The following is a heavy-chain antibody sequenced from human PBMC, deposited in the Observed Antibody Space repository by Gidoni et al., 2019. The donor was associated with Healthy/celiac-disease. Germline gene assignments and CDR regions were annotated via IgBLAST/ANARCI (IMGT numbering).Heavy chain of an antibody. V-gene: IGHV5-51*01. CDR1: GYSFTSYW. D-gene: IGHD3-9*01. J-gene: IGHJ4*02. CDR3: ARAGDYDILTGYYHDY. CDR2: IYPGDSDT. Sequence: EVQLVQSGAEVNKPGQSLQISCKGSGYSFTSYWIGWVRQMPGKGLEWMGIIYPGDSDTRYSPSFQGQVTISADKSISTAYLQWSSLKASDTAMYYCARAGDYDILTGYYHDYWGQGTLVTVSS.